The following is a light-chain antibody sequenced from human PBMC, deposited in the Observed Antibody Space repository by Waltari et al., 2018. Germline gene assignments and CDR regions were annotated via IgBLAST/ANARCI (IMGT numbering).Light chain of an antibody. Sequence: EIVLTQSPGTLSLSPGESATLSCRASQTVRTTYLAWYQQKPGQAPTLLIHGASSRATGIPDRFSGSGSGTDFSLTISSLEPEDFAVYYCQQYDISPLTFGGGTKVEIK. CDR3: QQYDISPLT. CDR1: QTVRTTY. V-gene: IGKV3-20*01. J-gene: IGKJ4*01. CDR2: GAS.